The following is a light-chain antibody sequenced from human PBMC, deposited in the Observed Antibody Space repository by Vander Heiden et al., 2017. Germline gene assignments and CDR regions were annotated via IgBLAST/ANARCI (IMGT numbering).Light chain of an antibody. CDR3: MQALRTWT. V-gene: IGKV2-28*01. CDR2: SGS. J-gene: IGKJ1*01. Sequence: IGMTQSPLSLPVTPGEPASIPCRPSQSLLHSNGYIYLDRYLQKPGQSPQLLLYSGSNRASGVRYSFSGSGSGTDFTLKISRVEAEDVGVYYCMQALRTWTFGQGTKVEIK. CDR1: QSLLHSNGYIY.